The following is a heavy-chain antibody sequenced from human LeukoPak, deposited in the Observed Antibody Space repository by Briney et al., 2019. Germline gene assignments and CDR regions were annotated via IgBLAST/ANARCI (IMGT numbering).Heavy chain of an antibody. Sequence: GGSLRLSCAASGFTFSSYAMNWVRQAPGKGLEWVSGISDSGADTYYADFVKGRFTISRDNSKNTLYLQMNSLRAADTAVYYCAKEPSGGCSGDFGYWGQGTLVTVSS. CDR3: AKEPSGGCSGDFGY. J-gene: IGHJ4*02. CDR2: ISDSGADT. V-gene: IGHV3-23*01. D-gene: IGHD6-19*01. CDR1: GFTFSSYA.